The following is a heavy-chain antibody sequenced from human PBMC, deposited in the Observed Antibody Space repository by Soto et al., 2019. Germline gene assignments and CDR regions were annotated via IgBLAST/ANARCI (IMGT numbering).Heavy chain of an antibody. CDR3: ARDPGDYESSGYNYYSYYGMHA. Sequence: GGYLGLCCAAPVFTFSSYAMHCVRHAPGKWLEWVAVISYDGSNKYYADSVKGRFTISRDNSKNTLYLQMNSLRAEETAVYYCARDPGDYESSGYNYYSYYGMHAWGQATTGPVAS. CDR1: VFTFSSYA. CDR2: ISYDGSNK. D-gene: IGHD3-22*01. V-gene: IGHV3-30-3*01. J-gene: IGHJ6*02.